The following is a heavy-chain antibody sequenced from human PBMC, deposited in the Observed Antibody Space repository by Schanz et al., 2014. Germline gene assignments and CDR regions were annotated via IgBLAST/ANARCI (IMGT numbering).Heavy chain of an antibody. Sequence: VQLVESGGGVVQPGGSLRLSCAASGFTFSTYWMSWVRQAPGKGLEWVAKIKQDGSEKYYVDSVKGRFTISRDNAKNSLYLEMTSLRGEDTAVYYCARENLNWEAFDIWGQGTVVTVSS. D-gene: IGHD7-27*01. CDR2: IKQDGSEK. CDR3: ARENLNWEAFDI. J-gene: IGHJ3*02. V-gene: IGHV3-7*03. CDR1: GFTFSTYW.